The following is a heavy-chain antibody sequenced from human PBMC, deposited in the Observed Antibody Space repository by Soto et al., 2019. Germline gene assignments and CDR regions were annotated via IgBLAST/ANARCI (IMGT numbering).Heavy chain of an antibody. Sequence: EVQLVESGGGLVQPGGPLRLSCAASGFTLSDHHMDWIRQAPGKGLEWVGRSRSKANSYTTEYAASVKGRFTISRDDSKNSLYLQMNSLKIEDTALHYCATASAVWGQGTLVTVSS. CDR3: ATASAV. J-gene: IGHJ4*02. CDR1: GFTLSDHH. CDR2: SRSKANSYTT. D-gene: IGHD3-10*01. V-gene: IGHV3-72*01.